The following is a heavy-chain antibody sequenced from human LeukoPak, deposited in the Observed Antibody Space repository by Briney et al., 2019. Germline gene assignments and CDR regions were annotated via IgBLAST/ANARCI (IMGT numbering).Heavy chain of an antibody. CDR1: GFTFSTYS. D-gene: IGHD3-22*01. V-gene: IGHV3-48*01. J-gene: IGHJ4*02. Sequence: GGSLRLSCAASGFTFSTYSMNWVRQAPGKGLEWVSYIDTGTSTIYYADSVKGRFTISKDNAKNSLYLQMNSLRTEDTAVYYCTRHVVAVGFDYWGQGTLVTVSS. CDR2: IDTGTSTI. CDR3: TRHVVAVGFDY.